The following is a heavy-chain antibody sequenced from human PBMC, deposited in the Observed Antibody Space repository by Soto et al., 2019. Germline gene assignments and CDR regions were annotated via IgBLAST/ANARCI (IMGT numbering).Heavy chain of an antibody. Sequence: SETRSLTCTVSGDSISSYYWSWIRQPAGKGLEWIGRIYTSGSTNYNPSLKSRVTMSVDTSKNQFSLKLSSVTAADTAVYYCARGPTVTTGYYYYGMDVWGQGTTVTVSS. CDR2: IYTSGST. V-gene: IGHV4-4*07. J-gene: IGHJ6*02. CDR1: GDSISSYY. D-gene: IGHD4-17*01. CDR3: ARGPTVTTGYYYYGMDV.